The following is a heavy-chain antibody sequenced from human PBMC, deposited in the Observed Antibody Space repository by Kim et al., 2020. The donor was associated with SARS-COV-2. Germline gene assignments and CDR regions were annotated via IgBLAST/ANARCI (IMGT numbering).Heavy chain of an antibody. D-gene: IGHD3-10*01. J-gene: IGHJ6*02. V-gene: IGHV4-59*12. Sequence: SETLSLTCTVSGGSISTYYWNWMRQPPGKELEWIGYTHYSGTTNYNPSLKSRVTISLDTSTNQFSLKLSSVTAADTAVYYCARWDYYGSGSRRIDVWGQGTTVTVSS. CDR1: GGSISTYY. CDR3: ARWDYYGSGSRRIDV. CDR2: THYSGTT.